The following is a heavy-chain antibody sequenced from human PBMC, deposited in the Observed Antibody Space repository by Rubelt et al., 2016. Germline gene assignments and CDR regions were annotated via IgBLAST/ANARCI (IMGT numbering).Heavy chain of an antibody. CDR2: FDPEDGET. D-gene: IGHD2-2*01. CDR3: ATGIVVVPAHVPSRDY. J-gene: IGHJ4*02. V-gene: IGHV1-24*01. Sequence: QVQLVQSGAEVKKPGASVKVSCKVSGYTLTELSMHWVRQAPGKGLEWMGGFDPEDGETSYAQKFQGGVTMTEDTSTDTAYMELSSLRSEDTAVYYCATGIVVVPAHVPSRDYWGQGTLVTVSS. CDR1: GYTLTELS.